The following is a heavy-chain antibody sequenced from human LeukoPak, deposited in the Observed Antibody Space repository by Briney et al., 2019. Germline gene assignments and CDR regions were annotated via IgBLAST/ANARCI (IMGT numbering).Heavy chain of an antibody. D-gene: IGHD6-13*01. J-gene: IGHJ4*02. V-gene: IGHV1-2*02. CDR2: INPYSGGT. Sequence: GASVRVSCKASGYAFTGYYMHWVRQAPGPGLEWMGWINPYSGGTNYAQKSQGRVSIARNTSSSIAYMELSSLRSDDTAVLYCARGGQQLVRWREEQLDYWGQGTMVTVSS. CDR1: GYAFTGYY. CDR3: ARGGQQLVRWREEQLDY.